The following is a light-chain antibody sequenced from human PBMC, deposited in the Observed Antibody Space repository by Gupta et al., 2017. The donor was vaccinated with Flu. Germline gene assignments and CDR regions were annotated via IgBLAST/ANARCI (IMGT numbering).Light chain of an antibody. CDR2: AAS. CDR1: QGISNY. J-gene: IGKJ4*01. CDR3: QKYNSAPLT. Sequence: DIQMTPSPSSLSASVQDRVTFTCRASQGISNYLAWYQQKPGKDPKLLIYAASTLQSGVPSWFSGSGSGTDFTLTISSLHPEDVATYYCQKYNSAPLTFGGGTKVEIK. V-gene: IGKV1-27*01.